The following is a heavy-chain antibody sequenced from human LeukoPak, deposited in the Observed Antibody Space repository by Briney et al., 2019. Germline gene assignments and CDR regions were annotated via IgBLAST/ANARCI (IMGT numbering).Heavy chain of an antibody. CDR1: GGTFSSYA. Sequence: SVKVSCKASGGTFSSYAISWVRQAPGQGLEWMGGIIPIFGTANYAQKFQGRVTITADESTDTVYMELSSLRSEDTAVYYCAREPLYYYDSSGYSPRYFDYWGQGTLVTVSS. CDR2: IIPIFGTA. V-gene: IGHV1-69*13. D-gene: IGHD3-22*01. CDR3: AREPLYYYDSSGYSPRYFDY. J-gene: IGHJ4*02.